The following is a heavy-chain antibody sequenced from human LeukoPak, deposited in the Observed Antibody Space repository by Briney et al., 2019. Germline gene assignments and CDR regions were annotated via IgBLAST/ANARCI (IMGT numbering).Heavy chain of an antibody. Sequence: PGGSLRLSCTTSGLRFSRYNFNWVRQAPGKGLEWLSYTSTTSETIFYGDSVKGRFNISRDNAKNLLYLQMNSLRAEDTAVYFCATYHDTTGYFKEAFEMWGQGTFVTVSS. D-gene: IGHD3-22*01. CDR3: ATYHDTTGYFKEAFEM. CDR1: GLRFSRYN. CDR2: TSTTSETI. V-gene: IGHV3-48*01. J-gene: IGHJ3*02.